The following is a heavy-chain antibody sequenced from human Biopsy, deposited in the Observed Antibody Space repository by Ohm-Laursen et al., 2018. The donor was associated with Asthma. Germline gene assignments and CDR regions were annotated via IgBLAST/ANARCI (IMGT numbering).Heavy chain of an antibody. V-gene: IGHV4-30-2*01. Sequence: SQTLSLTWSVSGGSISSGGYSWSWIRQPPGKGLEWIGYTYHSGSTYYNPSLKSRVTISVDRSKNQFSLKLSSVTAADTAVYYCARVKDGYNFDYWGQGTLVTVSS. CDR2: TYHSGST. CDR1: GGSISSGGYS. J-gene: IGHJ4*02. CDR3: ARVKDGYNFDY. D-gene: IGHD5-24*01.